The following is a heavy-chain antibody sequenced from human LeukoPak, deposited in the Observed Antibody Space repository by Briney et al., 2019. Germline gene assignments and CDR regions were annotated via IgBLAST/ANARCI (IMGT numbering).Heavy chain of an antibody. D-gene: IGHD3-3*01. V-gene: IGHV3-20*04. CDR2: INWNGGST. Sequence: GGSLRLSCAASGFTFDAYGMTCVRHVPGKGVEWVSGINWNGGSTGYADSVKGRFTISRDNAKNSLYLHMNSLRVEDTALYYCVRGLGSYDFWSGYSTWGQGTLVTVSS. J-gene: IGHJ5*02. CDR1: GFTFDAYG. CDR3: VRGLGSYDFWSGYST.